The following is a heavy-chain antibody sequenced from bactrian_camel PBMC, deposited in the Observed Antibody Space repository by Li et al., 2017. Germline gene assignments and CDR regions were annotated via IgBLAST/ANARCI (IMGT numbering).Heavy chain of an antibody. CDR3: AADTSTPYNCNGGFCNTGGGRCY. J-gene: IGHJ4*01. CDR2: IGRSGANT. D-gene: IGHD2*01. Sequence: DVQLVESGGDLVRPGGSLRLSCAASGFTFSDYTMTWVRQAPGKGLEWVSAIGRSGANTFYTDSVKGRFTISEDKAKNTLYLEMNDLKPEDTATYVCAADTSTPYNCNGGFCNTGGGRCYRGQGTQVTVS. CDR1: GFTFSDYT. V-gene: IGHV3S31*01.